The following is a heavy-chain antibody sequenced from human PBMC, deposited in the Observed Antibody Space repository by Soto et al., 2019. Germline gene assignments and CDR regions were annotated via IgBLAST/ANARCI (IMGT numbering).Heavy chain of an antibody. Sequence: SVKVSCKASGGTFSSYTISWVRQAPGQGLEWMGRIIPILGIANYAQKFQGRVTITADKSTSTAYMELSSLRSEDTAVYYCARGYCSGGSCYLAFDIWGQGTMVTVS. V-gene: IGHV1-69*02. CDR3: ARGYCSGGSCYLAFDI. D-gene: IGHD2-15*01. CDR1: GGTFSSYT. CDR2: IIPILGIA. J-gene: IGHJ3*02.